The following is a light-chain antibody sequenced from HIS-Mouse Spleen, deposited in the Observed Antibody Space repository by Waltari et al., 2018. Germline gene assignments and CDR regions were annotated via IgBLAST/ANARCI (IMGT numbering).Light chain of an antibody. CDR2: AAS. CDR1: QGISSY. Sequence: DIQLTQSPSFLSASVGARVTITCWASQGISSYLAWYQQKPGKAPKLLIYAASTLQSGVPSRFSGSGSGTEFTLTISSLQPEDFATYYCQQLNSYPPTFGQGTKVGIK. CDR3: QQLNSYPPT. J-gene: IGKJ1*01. V-gene: IGKV1-9*01.